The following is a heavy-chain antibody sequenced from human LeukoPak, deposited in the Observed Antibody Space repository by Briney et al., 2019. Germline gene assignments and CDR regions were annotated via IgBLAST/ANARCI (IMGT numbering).Heavy chain of an antibody. V-gene: IGHV3-23*01. CDR3: TKDVVPDSGWDLDY. Sequence: GGSLRLSCAASGFTLSSYAMSWARQAPGKGLEWGSAISGSGGSTYYADSVRGRFTISRDKTKNTLYPQMNSLRAEDTAVYYCTKDVVPDSGWDLDYWGQGTLVTVSS. J-gene: IGHJ4*02. CDR1: GFTLSSYA. D-gene: IGHD6-19*01. CDR2: ISGSGGST.